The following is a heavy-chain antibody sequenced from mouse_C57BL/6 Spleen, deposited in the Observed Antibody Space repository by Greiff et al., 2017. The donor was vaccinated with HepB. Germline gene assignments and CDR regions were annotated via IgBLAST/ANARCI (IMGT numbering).Heavy chain of an antibody. CDR1: GYTFTDYE. J-gene: IGHJ1*03. CDR2: IDPETGGT. V-gene: IGHV1-15*01. CDR3: TRSAGSGRGWYFDV. Sequence: QVQLQQSGAELVRPGASVTLSCKASGYTFTDYEMHWVKQTPVHGLEWIGAIDPETGGTAYNQKFKGKAILTADKSSSTAYMELRSLTSEDSAVYDCTRSAGSGRGWYFDVWGTGTTVTVSS. D-gene: IGHD1-1*01.